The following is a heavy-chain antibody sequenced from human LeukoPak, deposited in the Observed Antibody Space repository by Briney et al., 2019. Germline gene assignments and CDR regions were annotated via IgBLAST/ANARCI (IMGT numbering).Heavy chain of an antibody. CDR1: GFTFDDYG. D-gene: IGHD3-22*01. V-gene: IGHV3-20*04. CDR2: INWNGGSR. J-gene: IGHJ4*02. CDR3: ARDAYYYDSSGYYFRPPVGYFDY. Sequence: GGSLRLXCAASGFTFDDYGMSWVRQAPGKGLEWVSGINWNGGSRGYADSVKGRFTIPRDNAKNSLYLQMNSLRAEDTALYYCARDAYYYDSSGYYFRPPVGYFDYWGQGTLVTVSS.